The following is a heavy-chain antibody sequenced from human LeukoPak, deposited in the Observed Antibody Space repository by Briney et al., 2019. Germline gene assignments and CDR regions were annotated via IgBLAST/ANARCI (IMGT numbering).Heavy chain of an antibody. J-gene: IGHJ4*02. CDR3: AKSTMIVVVTMVAFDY. CDR1: GFTFSSYA. V-gene: IGHV3-23*01. Sequence: GGSLRLSCAASGFTFSSYAMSWVRQAPGKGLEWVSAIIGSGGSTYYADSVKGRFTISRDNSKNTLYLQMNSLRAEDTAVYYCAKSTMIVVVTMVAFDYWGQGTLVTVSS. CDR2: IIGSGGST. D-gene: IGHD3-22*01.